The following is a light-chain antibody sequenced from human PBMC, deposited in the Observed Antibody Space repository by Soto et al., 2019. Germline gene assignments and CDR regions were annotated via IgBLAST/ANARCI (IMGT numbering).Light chain of an antibody. CDR1: QSISSSY. Sequence: EIGLTQSPGTLSLSPGERATLSCRASQSISSSYLAWYQQKPGQAPRLLIYGASSMATVIPDRFSGSGSGTDFTLTISRLEPEDFAVYYCQQYGSSPLWTFGQGPKVEIK. V-gene: IGKV3-20*01. J-gene: IGKJ1*01. CDR2: GAS. CDR3: QQYGSSPLWT.